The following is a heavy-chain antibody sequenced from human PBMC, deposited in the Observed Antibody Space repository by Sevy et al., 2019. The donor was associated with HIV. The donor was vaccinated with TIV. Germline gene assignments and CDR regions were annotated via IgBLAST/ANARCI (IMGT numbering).Heavy chain of an antibody. CDR3: ARAGGDCYSKNECWFVA. Sequence: GGSLRLSCVASGFTFRAYSMNWVRQAPGKGLEWVAYISSSSGTINYADSVKGQFTISRDNAKSSLYLQMNGLRAEDTGVYYCARAGGDCYSKNECWFVAWGQGTLVTVSS. CDR2: ISSSSGTI. CDR1: GFTFRAYS. J-gene: IGHJ5*02. D-gene: IGHD2-21*01. V-gene: IGHV3-48*01.